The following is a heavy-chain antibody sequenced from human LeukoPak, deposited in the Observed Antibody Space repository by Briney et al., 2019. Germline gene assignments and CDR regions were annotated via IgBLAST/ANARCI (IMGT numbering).Heavy chain of an antibody. Sequence: SETLSLTCTVSGGSIRGSDYYWGWIPQPPGKEMEWIGHIYHSGTFYFNPSLTSRVTVSVDTSKNQFSLSLTAVTASDTALYYCTRRPNDVCDAGGCYRYYFDPWGQGILVTVSS. CDR3: TRRPNDVCDAGGCYRYYFDP. CDR2: IYHSGTF. J-gene: IGHJ5*02. D-gene: IGHD2-21*02. V-gene: IGHV4-39*01. CDR1: GGSIRGSDYY.